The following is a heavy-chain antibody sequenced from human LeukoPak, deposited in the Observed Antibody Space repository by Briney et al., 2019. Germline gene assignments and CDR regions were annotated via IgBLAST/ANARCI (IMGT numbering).Heavy chain of an antibody. Sequence: SVKVSCKASGGTFNSYTISWVRQAPGQGLEWMGRIIPILGIANYARKFQGRVTITADKSTSTAYMELSSLRSEDTAVYYCARDFLNCSSTSCFMNWFDPWGQGTLVTVSS. D-gene: IGHD2-2*01. J-gene: IGHJ5*02. CDR3: ARDFLNCSSTSCFMNWFDP. V-gene: IGHV1-69*04. CDR1: GGTFNSYT. CDR2: IIPILGIA.